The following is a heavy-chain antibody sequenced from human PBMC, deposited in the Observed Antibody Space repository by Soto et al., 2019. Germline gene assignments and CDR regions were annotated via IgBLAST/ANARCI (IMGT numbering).Heavy chain of an antibody. CDR2: IYSGGST. CDR1: GFTFSSYW. V-gene: IGHV3-53*01. D-gene: IGHD2-2*01. CDR3: ATSDIVLVPAAKNYYYYGMDV. Sequence: PGGSLRLSCAASGFTFSSYWMHWVRQAPGKGLEWVSVIYSGGSTYYADSVKGRFTISRDNSKNTLYLQMNSLRAEDTAVYYCATSDIVLVPAAKNYYYYGMDVWGQGTTVTVSS. J-gene: IGHJ6*02.